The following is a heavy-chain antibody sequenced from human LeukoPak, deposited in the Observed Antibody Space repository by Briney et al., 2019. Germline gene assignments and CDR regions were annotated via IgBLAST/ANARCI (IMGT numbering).Heavy chain of an antibody. V-gene: IGHV1-2*02. Sequence: ASVKASCTASGYTFTGYSMQWGRPAPGQGLEWMGWINPNSGGTNYAQKFKGRATMTRDTSISTAYMELSRVRSDDTAVYYCARYQGSYYFDYWGQGTLVTVSS. CDR1: GYTFTGYS. J-gene: IGHJ4*02. CDR3: ARYQGSYYFDY. D-gene: IGHD3-10*01. CDR2: INPNSGGT.